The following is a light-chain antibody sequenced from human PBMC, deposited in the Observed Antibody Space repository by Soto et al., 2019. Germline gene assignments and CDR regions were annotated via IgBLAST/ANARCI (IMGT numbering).Light chain of an antibody. V-gene: IGKV3-20*01. J-gene: IGKJ1*01. CDR1: QSVSSSY. Sequence: EIVLTQSPGTLSLSPGERATLSCRASQSVSSSYLAWYQQKPGQAPRPLIYGASSRAIGIPDRFSGRGSETDITLNISRLEAEDFAVYYCQQYGSSPWTFGQGTKVEIK. CDR3: QQYGSSPWT. CDR2: GAS.